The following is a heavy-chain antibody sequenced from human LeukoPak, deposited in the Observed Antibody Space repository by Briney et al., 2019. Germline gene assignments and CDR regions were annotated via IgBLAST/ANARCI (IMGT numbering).Heavy chain of an antibody. J-gene: IGHJ4*02. CDR2: ISGSGGST. Sequence: GGSLRLSCAASGFTFSSYAMSWVREAPGKGREWVSAISGSGGSTYYADSVKGRFTISRDNAKNSLYLQMNSLRAEDTAVYYCASLISSWYGAEDYWGQGTLVTVSS. CDR3: ASLISSWYGAEDY. V-gene: IGHV3-23*01. CDR1: GFTFSSYA. D-gene: IGHD6-13*01.